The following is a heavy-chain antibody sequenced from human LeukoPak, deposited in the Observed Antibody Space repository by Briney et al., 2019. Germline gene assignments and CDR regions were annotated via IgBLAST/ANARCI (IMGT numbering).Heavy chain of an antibody. CDR3: ARDLVGYCSSTSCSPMDV. CDR2: IWYDGSNK. J-gene: IGHJ6*02. CDR1: GFTFSSYG. Sequence: GGSLRLSCAASGFTFSSYGMHWVRQAPGKGLEWVAVIWYDGSNKYYADSVKGRFTISRDNSKNTLYLEMNSLRAEDTAVYYCARDLVGYCSSTSCSPMDVWGQGTTVTVSS. V-gene: IGHV3-33*01. D-gene: IGHD2-2*01.